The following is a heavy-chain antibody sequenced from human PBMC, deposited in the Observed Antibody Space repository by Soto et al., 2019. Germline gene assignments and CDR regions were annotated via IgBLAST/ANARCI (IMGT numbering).Heavy chain of an antibody. D-gene: IGHD1-1*01. CDR3: ARDRTGPTATLDY. CDR1: GYTFTTYY. J-gene: IGHJ4*02. V-gene: IGHV1-46*01. Sequence: QVQLVQSGAEVKKPGASVKVSCKASGYTFTTYYMHWVRQAPGQGLEWMGRINPSGGSTNYAQKFQGGVTMTRDTSTSTVYMDLSSLRSEDTAVYYCARDRTGPTATLDYWGQGTLVTVSS. CDR2: INPSGGST.